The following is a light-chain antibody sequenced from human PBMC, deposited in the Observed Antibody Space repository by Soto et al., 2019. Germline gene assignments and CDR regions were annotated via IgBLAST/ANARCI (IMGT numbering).Light chain of an antibody. V-gene: IGLV3-21*03. CDR3: QVWYPSPDHPYV. Sequence: SYELTQPPSLSVAPGKTARIPCGGNNMGSKPVHWYQQQPRQDPVLAVYDGSDPPSGIPERFSGSNSGNTATLTISRVEAGDEADYYCQVWYPSPDHPYVFGTGTKVTVL. CDR2: DGS. J-gene: IGLJ1*01. CDR1: NMGSKP.